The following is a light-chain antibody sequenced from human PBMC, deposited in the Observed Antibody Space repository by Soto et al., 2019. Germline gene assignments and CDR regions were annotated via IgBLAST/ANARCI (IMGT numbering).Light chain of an antibody. CDR2: GNS. V-gene: IGLV1-40*01. J-gene: IGLJ1*01. Sequence: QSVLTQPPSVSGAPGQRVTISCTGSSSNIGAGYDVHWYQQLPGTAPKLLLYGNSNRPSGVPDRFPGSKSGTSDSLAITGLQAEDVADYYCQSYDSSLSGYVFGTGTKLTVL. CDR3: QSYDSSLSGYV. CDR1: SSNIGAGYD.